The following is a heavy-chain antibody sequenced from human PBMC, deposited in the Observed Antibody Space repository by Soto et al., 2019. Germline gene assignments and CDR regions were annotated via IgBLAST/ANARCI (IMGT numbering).Heavy chain of an antibody. V-gene: IGHV4-39*01. CDR1: GGSISSSSYY. J-gene: IGHJ3*02. CDR2: IYYSGST. Sequence: PSETLSLTCTVSGGSISSSSYYWCWIRHPPGKGLEWIGSIYYSGSTYYNPSLKSRVTISVDTSKNQFSLKLSSVTAADAAVYYCARIGGTMVRGVISGGAFDIWDQGTMVTVS. CDR3: ARIGGTMVRGVISGGAFDI. D-gene: IGHD3-10*01.